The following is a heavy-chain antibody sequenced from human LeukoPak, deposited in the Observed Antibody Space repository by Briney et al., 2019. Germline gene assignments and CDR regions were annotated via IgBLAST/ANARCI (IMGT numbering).Heavy chain of an antibody. CDR1: GFTFSNAW. V-gene: IGHV3-15*01. Sequence: GGSLRLSCAASGFTFSNAWMSWVRQAPGKGLEWVGRIKSKTDGGTTDYAAPVKGRFTISRDDSKNTLYLQMNSLRADDTAVYYCAMKAVPRPRLYDAFDFWGQGTVVTVSS. J-gene: IGHJ3*01. D-gene: IGHD2-2*02. CDR2: IKSKTDGGTT. CDR3: AMKAVPRPRLYDAFDF.